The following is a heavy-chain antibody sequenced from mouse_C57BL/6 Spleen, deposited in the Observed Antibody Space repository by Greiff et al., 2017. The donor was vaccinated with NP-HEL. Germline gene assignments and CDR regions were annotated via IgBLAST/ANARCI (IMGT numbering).Heavy chain of an antibody. Sequence: VQLQQPGAELVKPGASVKLSCKASGYTFTSYWMHWVKQRPGQGLEWIGMIHPNSGSTNYNEKLKSKATLTVDKSSSTAYMQLSSLTSEDSAVYYCARSDYGSSSWFAYWGQGTLVTVSA. J-gene: IGHJ3*01. CDR3: ARSDYGSSSWFAY. CDR2: IHPNSGST. V-gene: IGHV1-64*01. D-gene: IGHD1-1*01. CDR1: GYTFTSYW.